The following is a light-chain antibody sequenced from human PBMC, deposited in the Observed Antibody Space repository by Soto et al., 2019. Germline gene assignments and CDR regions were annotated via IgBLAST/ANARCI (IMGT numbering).Light chain of an antibody. J-gene: IGKJ1*01. CDR2: GAS. Sequence: EIVLTQSPGTLSLSPGERATLSCRASQSVSSNYLAWYQQKPGQAPRLLIHGASSRATGIPDRFRGSGSGTDFTLTISRLEPEDFAVYYCQQYGSSPRTFGQGTKVEIK. CDR1: QSVSSNY. V-gene: IGKV3-20*01. CDR3: QQYGSSPRT.